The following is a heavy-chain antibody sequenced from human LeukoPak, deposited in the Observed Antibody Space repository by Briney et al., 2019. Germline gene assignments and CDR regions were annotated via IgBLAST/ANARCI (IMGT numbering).Heavy chain of an antibody. J-gene: IGHJ3*02. D-gene: IGHD6-19*01. CDR3: ASGRLAGTAFDI. V-gene: IGHV1-69*04. CDR2: IIPILGIA. Sequence: SVKVSCNASGGTFSSYAISWVRQAPGQGLEWMGRIIPILGIANYTQKFQGRVTITADKSTSTAYMELSSLRSEDTAVYYCASGRLAGTAFDIWGQGTMVTVSS. CDR1: GGTFSSYA.